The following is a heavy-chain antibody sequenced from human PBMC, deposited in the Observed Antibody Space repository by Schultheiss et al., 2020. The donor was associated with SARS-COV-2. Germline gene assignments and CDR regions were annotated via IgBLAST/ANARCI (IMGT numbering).Heavy chain of an antibody. D-gene: IGHD3-3*01. J-gene: IGHJ3*02. CDR2: INHSGST. V-gene: IGHV4-34*01. Sequence: SQTLSLTCAVYGGSFSGYYWSWIRQPPGKGLEWIGEINHSGSTNYNPSLKSRVTISVDRSKNQFSLKLSSVTAADTAVYYCARDRGVVNHDAFDIWGQGTMVTVSS. CDR3: ARDRGVVNHDAFDI. CDR1: GGSFSGYY.